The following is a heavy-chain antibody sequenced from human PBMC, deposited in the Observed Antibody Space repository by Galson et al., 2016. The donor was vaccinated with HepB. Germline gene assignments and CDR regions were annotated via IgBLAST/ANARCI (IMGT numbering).Heavy chain of an antibody. V-gene: IGHV3-9*01. D-gene: IGHD4-11*01. Sequence: SLRLSCAASGFTFGNYAMHWVRQAPGKGLEWVSGISCNGVSMYHADSVKGRFTISRDNAKNSLYLHMNSLRAEDTAVYYCVRLGEVNTRTHTADAFEFWGQGTMVTVS. CDR3: VRLGEVNTRTHTADAFEF. CDR1: GFTFGNYA. J-gene: IGHJ3*01. CDR2: ISCNGVSM.